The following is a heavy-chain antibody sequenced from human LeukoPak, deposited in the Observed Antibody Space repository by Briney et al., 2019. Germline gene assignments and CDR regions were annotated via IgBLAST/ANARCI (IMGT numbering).Heavy chain of an antibody. D-gene: IGHD3-16*01. J-gene: IGHJ6*02. CDR1: GFTFKSYE. CDR2: ISASGAAI. Sequence: PSGGSLRLSCIASGFTFKSYEMKWVRQAPGKGLEWVSYISASGAAIYYADSVKGRFTISRDNAINSLYLQMNSLRAEDTAVYYCAKVSVMKTGPFYYYYGMDVWGQGTTVTVSS. V-gene: IGHV3-48*03. CDR3: AKVSVMKTGPFYYYYGMDV.